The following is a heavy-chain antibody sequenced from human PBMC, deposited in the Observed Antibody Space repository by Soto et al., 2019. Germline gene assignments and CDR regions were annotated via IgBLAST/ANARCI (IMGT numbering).Heavy chain of an antibody. CDR1: GYTFSSYA. Sequence: GASVKVSCKASGYTFSSYAVHWVRQAPGQRLEWMGWINAGKGNTKYSQNFQGRVTIIRDTSASTAYMELSSLRSDDTAVYYCARELNGAAAGTFWFDPWGQGTLVTVSS. CDR2: INAGKGNT. V-gene: IGHV1-3*01. CDR3: ARELNGAAAGTFWFDP. D-gene: IGHD6-13*01. J-gene: IGHJ5*02.